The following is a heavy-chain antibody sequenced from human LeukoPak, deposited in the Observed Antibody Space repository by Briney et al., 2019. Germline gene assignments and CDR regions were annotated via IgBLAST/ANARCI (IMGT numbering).Heavy chain of an antibody. CDR1: GFTVSSNY. CDR3: ARDVSGAITADAFDI. CDR2: IYSGGST. J-gene: IGHJ3*02. Sequence: GALRLSCAASGFTVSSNYMSWVRQAPGKGLEWVSVIYSGGSTYYADSVKGRFTISRDNSKNTLYLQMNSLRAEDTAVYYCARDVSGAITADAFDIWGQGTMVTVSS. V-gene: IGHV3-66*01. D-gene: IGHD3-10*01.